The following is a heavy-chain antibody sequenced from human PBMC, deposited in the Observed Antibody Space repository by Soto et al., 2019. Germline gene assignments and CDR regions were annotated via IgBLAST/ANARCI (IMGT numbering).Heavy chain of an antibody. D-gene: IGHD3-22*01. CDR3: AKDSSGYPGGYFDY. CDR2: ISGSGGST. CDR1: GFTFSSYA. J-gene: IGHJ4*02. Sequence: EVQLLESGGGLVQPGGSLRLSCAASGFTFSSYAMSWVRQAPGKGLEWVSAISGSGGSTYYADSVKGRFTISRDNSKTTLYLQMNSLRAEDTALYYCAKDSSGYPGGYFDYWGQGTLVTVSS. V-gene: IGHV3-23*01.